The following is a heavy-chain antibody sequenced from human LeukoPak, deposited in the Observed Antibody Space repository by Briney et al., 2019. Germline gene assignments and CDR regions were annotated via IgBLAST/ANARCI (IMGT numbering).Heavy chain of an antibody. CDR1: GFTFSSYA. D-gene: IGHD4-17*01. V-gene: IGHV3-30-3*01. J-gene: IGHJ4*02. CDR3: ARPPSYTTVTTFVRYHFDY. CDR2: ISYDGSNK. Sequence: PGGSLRLSCAASGFTFSSYAMHWVRRAPGKGLEWVAVISYDGSNKYYADSVKGRFTISRDNSKNTLYLQMNSLRAEDTAVYYCARPPSYTTVTTFVRYHFDYWGQGTLVTVSS.